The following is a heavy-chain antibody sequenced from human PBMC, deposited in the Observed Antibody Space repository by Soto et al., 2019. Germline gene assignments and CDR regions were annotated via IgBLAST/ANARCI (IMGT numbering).Heavy chain of an antibody. CDR3: VRSGDNYNLLDY. D-gene: IGHD1-1*01. CDR2: SSNSGSFT. J-gene: IGHJ4*02. V-gene: IGHV3-11*06. CDR1: GFTFSTYW. Sequence: PGGSLRLSCAASGFTFSTYWMHWVRQAPGKGLEWIGYSSNSGSFTRYADSVKGRFSISRDNAKNSLYLQINSLRGDDAAIYYCVRSGDNYNLLDYWGQGTPVTVSS.